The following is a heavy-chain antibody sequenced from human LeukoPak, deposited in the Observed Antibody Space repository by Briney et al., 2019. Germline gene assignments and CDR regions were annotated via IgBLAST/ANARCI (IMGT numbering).Heavy chain of an antibody. Sequence: SETPSLTCTVSGGSISSGSHYWSWIRQPAGKGLEWIGRIYTSGGTNYNPSLKSRVTISVDTSKNQFSLKLSSVTAADTAVYYCARDRSGRMNWYFDLWGRGTLVTVSS. CDR2: IYTSGGT. J-gene: IGHJ2*01. V-gene: IGHV4-61*02. D-gene: IGHD3-10*01. CDR3: ARDRSGRMNWYFDL. CDR1: GGSISSGSHY.